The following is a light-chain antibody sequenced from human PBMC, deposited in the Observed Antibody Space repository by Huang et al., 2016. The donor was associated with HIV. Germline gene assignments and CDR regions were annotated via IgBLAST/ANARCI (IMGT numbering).Light chain of an antibody. V-gene: IGKV1-NL1*01. J-gene: IGKJ1*01. CDR1: QGISNS. CDR2: AAS. CDR3: QHYYSSPPWT. Sequence: DIQMTQSPSSLSASVGDRVTITCRASQGISNSLAWYQQKPGKAPKLLLFAASRLETGVPSRFSGSGSGTDYTLTITGLQPEDFATYYGQHYYSSPPWTFGQGTKVEIK.